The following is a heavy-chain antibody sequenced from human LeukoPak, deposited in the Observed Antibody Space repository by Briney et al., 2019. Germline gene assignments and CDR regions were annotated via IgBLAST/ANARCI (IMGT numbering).Heavy chain of an antibody. V-gene: IGHV1-69*06. CDR1: GGTFSSYA. Sequence: SVKVSFKASGGTFSSYAISWVRQAPGQGLEWMGGIIPIFGTANYAQKFQGRVMITADKSTSTAYMELSSLRSEDTAVYYCARELYPDGVAYYYYMDVWGKGTTVTVSS. J-gene: IGHJ6*03. D-gene: IGHD3-3*01. CDR2: IIPIFGTA. CDR3: ARELYPDGVAYYYYMDV.